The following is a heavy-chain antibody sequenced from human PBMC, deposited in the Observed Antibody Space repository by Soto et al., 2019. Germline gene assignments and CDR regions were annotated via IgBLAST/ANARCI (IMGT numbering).Heavy chain of an antibody. J-gene: IGHJ4*02. V-gene: IGHV4-61*08. CDR1: GCC. CDR2: IYYSGST. Sequence: GCCRSFIKQPPGKGLEWIGYIYYSGSTNYNPSLKSRVTISVDTSKNQFSLKLSSVTAADTAVYYCARAYILTGYYLGTVDYWGQGTLVTVSS. CDR3: ARAYILTGYYLGTVDY. D-gene: IGHD3-9*01.